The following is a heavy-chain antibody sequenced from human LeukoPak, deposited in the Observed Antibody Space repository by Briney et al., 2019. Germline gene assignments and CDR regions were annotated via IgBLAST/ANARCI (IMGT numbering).Heavy chain of an antibody. Sequence: GGSLRLSCAASGFTFSSYAMSWVRQAPGKGLEWVSAISGSGGSTYYADSVKGRFTISRDNSKNTLYLQMNSLRAEDTAVYYCAISVRSSGYTSDYFDYGGQGTLVTVSS. CDR3: AISVRSSGYTSDYFDY. CDR1: GFTFSSYA. CDR2: ISGSGGST. J-gene: IGHJ4*02. D-gene: IGHD3-22*01. V-gene: IGHV3-23*01.